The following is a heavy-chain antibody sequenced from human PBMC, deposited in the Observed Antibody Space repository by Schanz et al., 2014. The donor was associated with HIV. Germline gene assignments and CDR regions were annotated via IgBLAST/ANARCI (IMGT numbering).Heavy chain of an antibody. Sequence: EVQVVESGGGLAQPGRSLRLSCAASGFNFNDFAMHWVRQSPGKGLEWVSGITWNNRVMGYADSVRGRFTISRDTANNSLYLRMINLRPEDTAFYYCVKDFTDSKGGFDPWGQGTLVTVSS. CDR1: GFNFNDFA. CDR2: ITWNNRVM. D-gene: IGHD1-26*01. CDR3: VKDFTDSKGGFDP. V-gene: IGHV3-9*01. J-gene: IGHJ5*02.